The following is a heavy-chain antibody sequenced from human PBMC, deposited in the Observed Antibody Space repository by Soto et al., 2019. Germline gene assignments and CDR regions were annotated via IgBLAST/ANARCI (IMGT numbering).Heavy chain of an antibody. CDR1: GGTFSSYT. CDR3: IFLSTGPALNYYYYMDV. V-gene: IGHV1-69*02. Sequence: ASVKVSCKASGGTFSSYTISWVRQAPGQGLEWMGRIIPILGIANYAQKFQGRVTITADKSTSTAYMELSSLRSEDTAVYYCIFLSTGPALNYYYYMDVWGKGTTVTVSS. CDR2: IIPILGIA. J-gene: IGHJ6*03.